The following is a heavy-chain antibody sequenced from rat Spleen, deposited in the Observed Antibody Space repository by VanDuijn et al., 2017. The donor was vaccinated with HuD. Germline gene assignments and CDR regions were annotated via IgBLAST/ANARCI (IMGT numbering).Heavy chain of an antibody. CDR3: TRTTRVLDY. V-gene: IGHV2-1*01. CDR1: GFSLTSNG. Sequence: QVQLKESGPGLVQPSQTLSLTCTVSGFSLTSNGVSWVRQPPGKGLEWMGGIWGDGSTNYNSALKSRLSISRDTSKSQVFLKMNSLQTEDTAIYFCTRTTRVLDYWGQGVMVTVSS. J-gene: IGHJ2*01. CDR2: IWGDGST. D-gene: IGHD1-4*01.